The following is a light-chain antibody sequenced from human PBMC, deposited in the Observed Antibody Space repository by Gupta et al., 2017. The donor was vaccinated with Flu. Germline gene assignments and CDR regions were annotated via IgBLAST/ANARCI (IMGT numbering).Light chain of an antibody. CDR2: KCS. V-gene: IGKV2-30*01. Sequence: DVVLTQSPLSLPVTLGQPASISCRASQSLVSSDGNTYFHWFQQRPGQSPRRLIYKCSNRDSGVPDRFSGSGSGTDFTLKISRVEAEDIQIYYCRQCKDWPYTFGPGTKLEIK. CDR1: QSLVSSDGNTY. CDR3: RQCKDWPYT. J-gene: IGKJ2*01.